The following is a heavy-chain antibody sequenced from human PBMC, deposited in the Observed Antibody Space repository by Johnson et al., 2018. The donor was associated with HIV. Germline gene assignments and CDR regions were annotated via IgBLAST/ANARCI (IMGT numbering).Heavy chain of an antibody. Sequence: VQLVESGGDVVQHGGSLRLSCAASGFTFSSYWMHWVRQAPGKGLVWVSRINSDGSSTSYADSVKGRFTISRDNARNTLYLQMNSLGADDTALYYCARGSLGFQNIHDPFDIWGQGTMVTVSS. V-gene: IGHV3-74*02. CDR2: INSDGSST. D-gene: IGHD1-26*01. CDR3: ARGSLGFQNIHDPFDI. J-gene: IGHJ3*02. CDR1: GFTFSSYW.